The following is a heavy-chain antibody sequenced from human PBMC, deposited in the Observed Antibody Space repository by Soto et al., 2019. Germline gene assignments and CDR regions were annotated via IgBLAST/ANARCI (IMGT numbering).Heavy chain of an antibody. J-gene: IGHJ4*02. Sequence: PSETLSLTCTVSGGSISSYYWSWIRQPPGKGLEWIEYIYYSGSTNYNPSLKSRVTISVDTSKNQFSLKLSSVTAADTAVYYCARADPSGWLDYWGQGTLVTVSS. V-gene: IGHV4-59*01. CDR1: GGSISSYY. CDR2: IYYSGST. D-gene: IGHD6-19*01. CDR3: ARADPSGWLDY.